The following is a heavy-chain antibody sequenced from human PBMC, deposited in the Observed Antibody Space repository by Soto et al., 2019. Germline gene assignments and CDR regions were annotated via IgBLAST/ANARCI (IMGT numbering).Heavy chain of an antibody. V-gene: IGHV3-53*01. J-gene: IGHJ4*02. CDR2: IYSGGYT. Sequence: EVQLVESGGGLIQPGGSLRLSCAVSGFTVSNNYMSWVRQAPGKGLEGVSVIYSGGYTAYGDSVKGRFTISRDNSKNTLFLKRNARGADGPGVFYWAPHPGGGGYWGQGTLVTVSS. CDR3: APHPGGGGY. D-gene: IGHD3-10*01. CDR1: GFTVSNNY.